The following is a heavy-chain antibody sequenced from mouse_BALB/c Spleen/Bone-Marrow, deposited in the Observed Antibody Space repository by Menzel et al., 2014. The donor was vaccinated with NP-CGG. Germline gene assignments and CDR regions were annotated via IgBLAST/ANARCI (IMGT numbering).Heavy chain of an antibody. Sequence: QVQLQQSGAELARPGASVKMSCRASGYTFTTYTMHWVKQRPGQGLEWIGYINPSSGYTYYNQKFKAKATLTADKSSSAAYLQLSSLTSEDSAVYYCARVHGNYDAMDYWGQGTSVTVSS. D-gene: IGHD2-1*01. CDR2: INPSSGYT. CDR1: GYTFTTYT. J-gene: IGHJ4*01. V-gene: IGHV1-4*01. CDR3: ARVHGNYDAMDY.